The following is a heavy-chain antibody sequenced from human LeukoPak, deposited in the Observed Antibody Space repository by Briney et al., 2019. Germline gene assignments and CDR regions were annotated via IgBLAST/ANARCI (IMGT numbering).Heavy chain of an antibody. D-gene: IGHD1-14*01. V-gene: IGHV3-15*05. Sequence: GGSLRLSCAASGFTVGNVWMSWVRQAPGKGLEWVGRAKSKNSGGTSDYAAVVKGRSTISRDDSEKTLYLQMNSLKTEDTGVYYCAASMVSGGFDIWGLGTMVTVSS. CDR1: GFTVGNVW. J-gene: IGHJ3*02. CDR2: AKSKNSGGTS. CDR3: AASMVSGGFDI.